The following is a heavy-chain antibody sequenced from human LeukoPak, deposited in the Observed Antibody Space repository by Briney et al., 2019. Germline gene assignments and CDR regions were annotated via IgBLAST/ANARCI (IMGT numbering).Heavy chain of an antibody. D-gene: IGHD3-10*01. CDR2: IYYSGST. CDR3: AREITYYYGSGSYLDWFDP. V-gene: IGHV4-59*01. CDR1: GGSISSYY. Sequence: SETLSLTCTVSGGSISSYYWSWIRQPPGKGLEWIGYIYYSGSTNYNPSLKSRVTISVDTSKNQFSLKLSSVTAADTAVYYCAREITYYYGSGSYLDWFDPWGQGTLVTVSS. J-gene: IGHJ5*02.